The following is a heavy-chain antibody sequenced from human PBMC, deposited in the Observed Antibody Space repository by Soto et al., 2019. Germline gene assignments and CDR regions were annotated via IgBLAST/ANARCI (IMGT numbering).Heavy chain of an antibody. CDR3: AGGAVSLWFGFNWFAP. D-gene: IGHD3-10*01. CDR1: GGSISSYY. J-gene: IGHJ5*02. V-gene: IGHV4-59*01. CDR2: IYYSGST. Sequence: QVQLQESGPGLVKPSETLSLTCTVSGGSISSYYWSWIRQPPGKGLEWIGYIYYSGSTNYNPSLRGGVTISVDTSKTRFPLRLSSVPAADTAVYYWAGGAVSLWFGFNWFAPGGQGPLFTVSS.